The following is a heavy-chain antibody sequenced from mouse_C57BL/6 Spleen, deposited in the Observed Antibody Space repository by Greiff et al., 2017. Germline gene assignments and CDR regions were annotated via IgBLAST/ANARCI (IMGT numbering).Heavy chain of an antibody. Sequence: EVKLMESGPGLVKPSQSLSLTCSVTGYSITSGYYWNWIRQFPGNKLEWMGYISYDGSNNYNPSLKNRISITRDTSKNQFFLKLNSVTTEDTATYYCAREATVGAPEGYWGQGTTLTVSS. CDR2: ISYDGSN. CDR1: GYSITSGYY. D-gene: IGHD1-1*01. J-gene: IGHJ2*01. V-gene: IGHV3-6*01. CDR3: AREATVGAPEGY.